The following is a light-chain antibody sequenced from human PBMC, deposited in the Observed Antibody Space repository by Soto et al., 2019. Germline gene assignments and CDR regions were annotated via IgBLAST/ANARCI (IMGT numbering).Light chain of an antibody. CDR2: KAS. J-gene: IGKJ1*01. CDR1: QTISSW. V-gene: IGKV1-5*03. CDR3: QHYNSYSDA. Sequence: DIQMTQSPSTLSGSVGDRVTITCRASQTISSWLAWYQQKPGKAPKLLIYKASTLTSGVPSRFSGSGSGTDFTLTISSLQPDDFATYYCQHYNSYSDAFGQGTKVELK.